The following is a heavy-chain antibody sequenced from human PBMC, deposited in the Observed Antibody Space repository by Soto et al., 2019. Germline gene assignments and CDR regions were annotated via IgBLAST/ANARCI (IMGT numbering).Heavy chain of an antibody. Sequence: PGGSLRLSCAASGFTFSSYAMSWVRQAPGKGLEWASAISGSGGSTYYADSVKGRYTISRDNSKNTLYLQMNSLRAEDTAVYYCAKGPENPGGFDWLMEPPPLLMYFDYWGQGTLVTVSS. V-gene: IGHV3-23*01. CDR2: ISGSGGST. CDR1: GFTFSSYA. J-gene: IGHJ4*02. D-gene: IGHD3-9*01. CDR3: AKGPENPGGFDWLMEPPPLLMYFDY.